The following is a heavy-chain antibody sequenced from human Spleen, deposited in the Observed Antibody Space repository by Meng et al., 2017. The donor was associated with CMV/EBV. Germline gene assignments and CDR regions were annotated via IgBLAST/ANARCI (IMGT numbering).Heavy chain of an antibody. Sequence: SETLSLTCTVSGDSIRPYFWNWIRQSPGKGLEWIGDIYYSGRTNYNPSLKSRVTISVDTSRNQFSLKLTSVTAADTAFYYCAKRVRGYLYGLDVWGQGTTVTVSS. V-gene: IGHV4-59*08. CDR2: IYYSGRT. J-gene: IGHJ6*02. D-gene: IGHD5-12*01. CDR1: GDSIRPYF. CDR3: AKRVRGYLYGLDV.